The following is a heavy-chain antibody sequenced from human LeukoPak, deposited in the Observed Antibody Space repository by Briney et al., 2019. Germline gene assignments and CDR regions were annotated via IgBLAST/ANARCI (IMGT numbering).Heavy chain of an antibody. J-gene: IGHJ4*02. D-gene: IGHD3-9*01. CDR2: IYYSGST. CDR1: GDSMSHHY. V-gene: IGHV4-59*08. Sequence: SETLSLTCSVSGDSMSHHYWSWIRQPPGKGLEWIGYIYYSGSTNYNPSLKSRGTISVDTSKNQFSLKLRSVTAADTVVYFCARSGDILTAYYYYFDYWGQGTLVTVSS. CDR3: ARSGDILTAYYYYFDY.